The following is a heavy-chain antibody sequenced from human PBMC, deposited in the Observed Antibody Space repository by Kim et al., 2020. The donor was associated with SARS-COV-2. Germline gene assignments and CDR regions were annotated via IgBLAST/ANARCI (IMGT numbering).Heavy chain of an antibody. J-gene: IGHJ5*02. V-gene: IGHV4-61*02. CDR1: GGSISSGSYY. CDR3: ARGEGGWYENWFDP. Sequence: SETLSLTCTVSGGSISSGSYYWSWIRQPAGKGLVWTGRIYTSGTTNYNPSLKSRVTISVDTSKNQFSLKLSSVTAADTAVDYCARGEGGWYENWFDPCCQGTLVTVSS. D-gene: IGHD6-19*01. CDR2: IYTSGTT.